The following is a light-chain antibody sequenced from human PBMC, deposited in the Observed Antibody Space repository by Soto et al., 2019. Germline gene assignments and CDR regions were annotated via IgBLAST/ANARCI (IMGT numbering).Light chain of an antibody. V-gene: IGLV2-14*03. CDR1: SSDVGGYNY. Sequence: QSALTQPASVSGSPGQSITISCTGTSSDVGGYNYVSWYQQHPGKAPKLMIYHVSNRPSGVSNRFSGSKSGNTASLTISGLQAEDQAEYYCSSYTSSSTHVVFGGGTKPALL. CDR2: HVS. J-gene: IGLJ2*01. CDR3: SSYTSSSTHVV.